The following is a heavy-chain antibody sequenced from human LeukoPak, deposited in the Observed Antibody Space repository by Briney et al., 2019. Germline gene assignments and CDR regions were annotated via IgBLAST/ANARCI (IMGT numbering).Heavy chain of an antibody. Sequence: GGSLRLSCAVSGFTFSSHWMSWVRQAPGKGLEWVANIKPDGSEKSYVDSVKGRFTISRDNAKNSLSLQMNSLRAEDTAVYYCASTFGVGAYWGQGNLVTVSS. J-gene: IGHJ4*02. CDR1: GFTFSSHW. CDR3: ASTFGVGAY. CDR2: IKPDGSEK. V-gene: IGHV3-7*05. D-gene: IGHD3-3*01.